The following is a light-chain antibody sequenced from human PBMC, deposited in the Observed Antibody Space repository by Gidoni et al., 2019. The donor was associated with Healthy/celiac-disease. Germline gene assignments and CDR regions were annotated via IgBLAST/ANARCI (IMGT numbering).Light chain of an antibody. CDR3: QQRSNWPPLFT. V-gene: IGKV3-11*01. Sequence: IVLTHSPATLSLSPGERATLSCRASQSVSSSLAWYQQKPGQAPRLLIDDASNRATGIPARCSGSGYGTDVTLTISSLEPEDFAGYYCQQRSNWPPLFTFGPXTKVEIK. J-gene: IGKJ3*01. CDR1: QSVSSS. CDR2: DAS.